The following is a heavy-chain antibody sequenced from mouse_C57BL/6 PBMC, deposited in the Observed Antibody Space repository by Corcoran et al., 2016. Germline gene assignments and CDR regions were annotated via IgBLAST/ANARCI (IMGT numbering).Heavy chain of an antibody. D-gene: IGHD1-1*01. CDR1: GYAFSSYW. V-gene: IGHV1-80*01. J-gene: IGHJ3*01. Sequence: QVQLQQSGAELVKPGASVKISCKASGYAFSSYWMNWVKQRPGKGLEWIGQIYPGDGDTNYNGKFKGKATLTADKSSSTAYMQLSSLTSEDSAVYFCARLYYYGSSSFAYWGQGTLVTVSA. CDR2: IYPGDGDT. CDR3: ARLYYYGSSSFAY.